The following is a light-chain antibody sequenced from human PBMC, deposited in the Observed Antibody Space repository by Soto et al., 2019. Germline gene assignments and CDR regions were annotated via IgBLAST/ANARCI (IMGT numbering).Light chain of an antibody. V-gene: IGKV3-15*01. CDR2: GAT. CDR1: QSVFSS. Sequence: EIVMTQSPATLSVSPGERATLSCRASQSVFSSLAWYQQKPGQAPRLLIYGATTRATGIPARFSGSGSGTEFTITIRSLQSEDFAVYYCQQYHNWPAFGQGTKVEIK. CDR3: QQYHNWPA. J-gene: IGKJ1*01.